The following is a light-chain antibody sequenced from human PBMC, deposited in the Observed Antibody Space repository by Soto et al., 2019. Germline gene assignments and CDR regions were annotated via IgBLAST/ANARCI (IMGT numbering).Light chain of an antibody. CDR2: RSS. J-gene: IGKJ4*01. CDR1: QDIDTH. CDR3: QQTFSPYVS. Sequence: DIQMTQSPSSLPASLGDRVTITCRASQDIDTHLNWYQQKPGKAPRLLIFRSSALQSGVPSRFSGSGSGTEFTLTINSLQPEDFATYFCQQTFSPYVSFGGGSKVEI. V-gene: IGKV1-39*01.